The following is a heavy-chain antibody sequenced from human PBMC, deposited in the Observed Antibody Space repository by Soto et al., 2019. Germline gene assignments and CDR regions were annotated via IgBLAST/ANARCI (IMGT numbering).Heavy chain of an antibody. CDR3: ARDLWGYCGTDCYPLDV. Sequence: PSETLSLTCTVSGGSISRYYWSWIRQPPGKVLEFIGYLYNAGSTIYNPSLKSRVTISVDMSQNQFSLNLNYVTAADTAVYHCARDLWGYCGTDCYPLDVWGQGTTVTVSS. V-gene: IGHV4-59*01. CDR1: GGSISRYY. J-gene: IGHJ6*02. D-gene: IGHD2-21*02. CDR2: LYNAGST.